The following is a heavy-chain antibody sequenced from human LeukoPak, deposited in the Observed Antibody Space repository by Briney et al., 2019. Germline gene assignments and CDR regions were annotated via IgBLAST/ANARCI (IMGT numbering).Heavy chain of an antibody. Sequence: PSETLSLTCTVSGGSISTSNYYWGWIRQPPGKGLEWIGNIFYSGSTYYSLSLKSRVTISLDTSRNQFSLKLNSVTAADTAVYFCARVRVIDWGSSYFDYWGQGNLVTVSS. D-gene: IGHD3-9*01. V-gene: IGHV4-39*07. CDR1: GGSISTSNYY. CDR3: ARVRVIDWGSSYFDY. J-gene: IGHJ4*02. CDR2: IFYSGST.